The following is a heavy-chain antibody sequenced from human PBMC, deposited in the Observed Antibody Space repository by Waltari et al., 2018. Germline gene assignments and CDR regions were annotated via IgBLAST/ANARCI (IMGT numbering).Heavy chain of an antibody. D-gene: IGHD6-13*01. CDR3: AIGGVETSWYWRY. J-gene: IGHJ4*02. V-gene: IGHV3-7*01. CDR2: IKTDGSET. CDR1: GFTFSRSW. Sequence: EVQVVESGGGLVQPGGSLRLSCAASGFTFSRSWMTWGGQAPGKGLEWVANIKTDGSETYYVDSVKGRFTISRDNTKNSLYLQMSSLRAVDTAVYYCAIGGVETSWYWRYWGQGTLVTVSS.